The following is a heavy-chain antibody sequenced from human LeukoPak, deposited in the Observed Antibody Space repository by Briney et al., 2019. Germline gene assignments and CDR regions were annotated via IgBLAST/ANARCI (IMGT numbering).Heavy chain of an antibody. J-gene: IGHJ6*03. CDR1: GFTFSDYY. V-gene: IGHV3-11*01. CDR2: ISSSGSTI. D-gene: IGHD1-1*01. CDR3: ARAESGKNYYYYMDV. Sequence: GGSLRLSCAASGFTFSDYYMSWIRQAPGKGLEWVSYISSSGSTIYYADSVKGRFTISRDNAKNSLYLQMNSLRAEDTAVYYCARAESGKNYYYYMDVWGKGTTVTVSS.